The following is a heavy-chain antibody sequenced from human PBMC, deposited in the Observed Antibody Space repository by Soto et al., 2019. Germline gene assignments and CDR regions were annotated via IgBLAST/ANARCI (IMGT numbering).Heavy chain of an antibody. CDR1: GFTFSGSA. CDR2: IRSKANSYAT. V-gene: IGHV3-73*02. J-gene: IGHJ4*02. Sequence: EVQLVESGGGLVQPGGSLKLSCAASGFTFSGSAMHWVRQASGKGLEWVGRIRSKANSYATAYAASVKGRFTISRDDSKSTAYLQINSLKTEDTAVYYCTRQENYYDSSGYQDWGQGTLVTVSS. D-gene: IGHD3-22*01. CDR3: TRQENYYDSSGYQD.